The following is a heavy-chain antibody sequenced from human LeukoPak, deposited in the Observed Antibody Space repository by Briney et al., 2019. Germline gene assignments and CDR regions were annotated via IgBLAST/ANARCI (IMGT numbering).Heavy chain of an antibody. CDR3: AKAGGRITMIVVVNDAFDI. V-gene: IGHV3-23*01. Sequence: GGSLRLSCAASGFTFISNARSGGREGPREGQGCGSPISGRGGSTYYADSVKGRFTISRDNSKNTLYLQMNSLRAEDTAVYYCAKAGGRITMIVVVNDAFDIWGQGTMVTVSS. CDR1: GFTFISNA. CDR2: ISGRGGST. D-gene: IGHD3-22*01. J-gene: IGHJ3*02.